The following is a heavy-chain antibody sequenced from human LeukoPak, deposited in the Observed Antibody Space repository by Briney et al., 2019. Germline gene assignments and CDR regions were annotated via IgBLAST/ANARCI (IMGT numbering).Heavy chain of an antibody. D-gene: IGHD3-10*01. CDR2: IWYDGSKK. V-gene: IGHV3-33*01. Sequence: PGGSLGLSCAASGFTFSNYGMHWVRQAPGKGLEWVAVIWYDGSKKYYADSVKGRFTISRDNSKNTLYLQMNSLRAEDTAVYYCARSLERYYSGSGSYYMNNWFDPWGQGTLVTVSS. CDR1: GFTFSNYG. J-gene: IGHJ5*02. CDR3: ARSLERYYSGSGSYYMNNWFDP.